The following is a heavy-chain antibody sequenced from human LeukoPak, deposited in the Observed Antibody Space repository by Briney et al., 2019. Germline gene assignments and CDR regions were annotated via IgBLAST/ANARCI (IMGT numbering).Heavy chain of an antibody. CDR2: ISYDGSNK. D-gene: IGHD3-22*01. CDR1: GFTFSSYA. V-gene: IGHV3-30*04. Sequence: GRSLRLSCAASGFTFSSYAMHWVRQAPGKGLEWVAVISYDGSNKYYADSVKGRFTISRDNFKNILYLQMNSLRPEDTAVYYCARGRVSRPMTPPDYWGQGTLVTVSS. J-gene: IGHJ4*02. CDR3: ARGRVSRPMTPPDY.